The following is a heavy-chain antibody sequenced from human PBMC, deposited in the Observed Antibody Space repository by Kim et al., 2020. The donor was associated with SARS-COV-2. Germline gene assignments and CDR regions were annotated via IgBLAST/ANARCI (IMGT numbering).Heavy chain of an antibody. V-gene: IGHV3-11*06. J-gene: IGHJ6*02. D-gene: IGHD3-3*01. CDR3: ASSITIFGNHYYGMDV. Sequence: SVKGRFTISRDNAKNSLYLQMNSLRAEDTAVYYCASSITIFGNHYYGMDVWGQGTTVTVSS.